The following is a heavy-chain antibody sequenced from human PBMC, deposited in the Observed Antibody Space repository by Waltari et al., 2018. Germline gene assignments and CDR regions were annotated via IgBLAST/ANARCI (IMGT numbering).Heavy chain of an antibody. V-gene: IGHV3-7*03. CDR2: IKPDGSQQ. D-gene: IGHD7-27*01. CDR1: GFTFSSNW. CDR3: ARDFNWGWDF. J-gene: IGHJ4*02. Sequence: EVQLVDSGGGLVQPGGSLRLSCAASGFTFSSNWMSWVRQAPGRGLEWLANIKPDGSQQYYVDSVRGRFSISRDNAKNSLYLQLKSLRAEDTAIYYCARDFNWGWDFWGQGTLVTVSS.